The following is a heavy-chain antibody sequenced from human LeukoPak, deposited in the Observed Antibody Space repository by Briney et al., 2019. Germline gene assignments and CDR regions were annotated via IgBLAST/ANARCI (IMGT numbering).Heavy chain of an antibody. CDR3: ARGGSTFGC. J-gene: IGHJ4*02. D-gene: IGHD1-26*01. CDR2: IKHDGSET. Sequence: GESLRLSCAASGFTFSSYWMSWVRQAPGKGLEWVANIKHDGSETYYVDSVKGRFSISRDNAKNSLDLQMHSPRDEDTAVYFCARGGSTFGCWGRGTLVTVSS. V-gene: IGHV3-7*05. CDR1: GFTFSSYW.